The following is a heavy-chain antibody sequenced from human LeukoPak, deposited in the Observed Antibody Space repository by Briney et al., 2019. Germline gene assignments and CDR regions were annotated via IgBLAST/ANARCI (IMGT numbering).Heavy chain of an antibody. V-gene: IGHV3-48*03. D-gene: IGHD5-12*01. J-gene: IGHJ6*02. Sequence: GGSLRLSCAASGFTFSSYEMNWVRQAPGKGLEWVSYISSSGSTIYYADSVKGRFTISRDNAKNSLYLQMNSLRAEDTAVYYCAKVRGGYNGPYYGMDVWGQGTTVTVSS. CDR3: AKVRGGYNGPYYGMDV. CDR2: ISSSGSTI. CDR1: GFTFSSYE.